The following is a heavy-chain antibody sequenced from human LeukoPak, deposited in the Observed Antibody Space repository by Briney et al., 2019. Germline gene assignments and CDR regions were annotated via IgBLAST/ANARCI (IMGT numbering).Heavy chain of an antibody. CDR3: AGMYYYPSGSYSKFDY. V-gene: IGHV4-30-4*08. D-gene: IGHD3-10*01. CDR1: GASIITGDYY. Sequence: PSETLSLTCIVSGASIITGDYYWSWIRQPPGKGLQWIGYIYYSGSTYYDPSLKSRVKISVDTSKNQFSLKLSSVTAADTAVYHCAGMYYYPSGSYSKFDYWGQGTLVTVSS. J-gene: IGHJ4*02. CDR2: IYYSGST.